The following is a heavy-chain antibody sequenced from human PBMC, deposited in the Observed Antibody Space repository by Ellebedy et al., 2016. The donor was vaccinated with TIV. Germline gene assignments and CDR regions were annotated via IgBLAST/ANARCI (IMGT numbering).Heavy chain of an antibody. Sequence: GESLKISCAASGFIFSNQDMHWVRQAPGKGLEWVAVISYDGSNKNYADSVKSRFTISRDNSKNTLYLQMNSQRAEDTAVYYCARDSTVPAASYFFDPWGQGTLVTVSS. CDR3: ARDSTVPAASYFFDP. V-gene: IGHV3-30*03. J-gene: IGHJ5*02. D-gene: IGHD2-2*01. CDR2: ISYDGSNK. CDR1: GFIFSNQD.